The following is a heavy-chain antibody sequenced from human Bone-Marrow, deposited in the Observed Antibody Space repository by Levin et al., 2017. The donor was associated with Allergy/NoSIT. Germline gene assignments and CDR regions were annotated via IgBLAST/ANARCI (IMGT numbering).Heavy chain of an antibody. CDR2: ISGSGGHT. V-gene: IGHV3-23*01. CDR3: AKDAIDCTSRSCYGGFGQYYFHYMDV. J-gene: IGHJ6*03. Sequence: GGSLRLSCAASGFTFSSYAMSWVRQAPGKGLEWVSAISGSGGHTYFPDSVKGRLTTSRDNSKNTVYLHINNLRAEDTAIYFCAKDAIDCTSRSCYGGFGQYYFHYMDVWGKGTTVTVSS. CDR1: GFTFSSYA. D-gene: IGHD2-2*01.